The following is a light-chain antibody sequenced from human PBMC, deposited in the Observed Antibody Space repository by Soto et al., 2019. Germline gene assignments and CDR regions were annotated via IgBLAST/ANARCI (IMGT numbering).Light chain of an antibody. J-gene: IGLJ2*01. CDR3: AAWDDSLSGVV. V-gene: IGLV1-47*01. CDR2: RNS. CDR1: SSNVGSNY. Sequence: QSVLTQPPSASGTPGQRVTISCSGSSSNVGSNYVYWYQQLPGTAPKLLIYRNSQRPSGVPDRFSGSKSGTSGSLAISGLRSEDEADYHCAAWDDSLSGVVFGGGTKLTVL.